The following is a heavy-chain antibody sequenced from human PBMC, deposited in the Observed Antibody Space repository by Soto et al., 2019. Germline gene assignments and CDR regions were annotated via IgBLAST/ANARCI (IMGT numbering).Heavy chain of an antibody. V-gene: IGHV4-39*01. Sequence: SETLSLTCTVSGGSISSSSYYWGWIRQPPGKGLEWIGSIYYSGSTYYNPSLKSRVTIFVDTSKNQFSLKLSSVTAADTAVYYCARIDSGWTNYYYGMDVWGQGTTVTVSS. D-gene: IGHD6-19*01. CDR1: GGSISSSSYY. J-gene: IGHJ6*02. CDR2: IYYSGST. CDR3: ARIDSGWTNYYYGMDV.